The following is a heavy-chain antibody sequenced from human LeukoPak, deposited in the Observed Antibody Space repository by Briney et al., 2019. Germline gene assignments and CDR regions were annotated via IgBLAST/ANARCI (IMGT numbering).Heavy chain of an antibody. Sequence: ASVKVSCKASGYTFTSYDINWVRQATGQGLEWMGWMNPNSGNTGYAQKFQGRVTMTRNTSISTAYMELSSLRSEDTAVYYCARGPRIVSGSSRWFDPWGQGTLVTVSS. J-gene: IGHJ5*02. CDR2: MNPNSGNT. CDR3: ARGPRIVSGSSRWFDP. D-gene: IGHD6-13*01. CDR1: GYTFTSYD. V-gene: IGHV1-8*01.